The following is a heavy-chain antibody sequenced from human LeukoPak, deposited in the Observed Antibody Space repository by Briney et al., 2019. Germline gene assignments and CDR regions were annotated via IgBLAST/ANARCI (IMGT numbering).Heavy chain of an antibody. V-gene: IGHV4-34*01. CDR2: INHSGST. D-gene: IGHD2-2*02. Sequence: SETLSLTCAVYGGSFSGYYWSWIRQPPGKGLEWIGEINHSGSTNYNPSLKSRVTISVDTSKNQFSLKLSSVTAADTAVYYCARDYDGCSSTSCYIGAFDIWGQGTMVTVSS. CDR3: ARDYDGCSSTSCYIGAFDI. J-gene: IGHJ3*02. CDR1: GGSFSGYY.